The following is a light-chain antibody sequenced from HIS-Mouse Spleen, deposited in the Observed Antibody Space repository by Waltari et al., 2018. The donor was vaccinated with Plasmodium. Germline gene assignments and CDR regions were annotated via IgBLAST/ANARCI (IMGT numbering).Light chain of an antibody. V-gene: IGKV1-33*01. CDR1: QDIRNY. J-gene: IGKJ3*01. CDR3: QQYDNLPPLFT. Sequence: DIQMTQSPSSLSASVGDRVTITCQASQDIRNYLNWYQQKPGKAPKLLIYDASNLETGVPSRFSGSGSGTDFTFTSSSLQPEDIATYYCQQYDNLPPLFTFGPGTKVDIK. CDR2: DAS.